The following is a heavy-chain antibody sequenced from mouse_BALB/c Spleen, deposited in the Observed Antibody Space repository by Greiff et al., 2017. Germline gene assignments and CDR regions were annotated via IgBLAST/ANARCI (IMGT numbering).Heavy chain of an antibody. J-gene: IGHJ3*01. CDR1: GYTFTDYA. V-gene: IGHV1S137*01. Sequence: QVQLKQSGAELVRPGVSVKISCKGSGYTFTDYAMHWVKQSHAKSLEWIGVISTYYGDASYNQKFKGKATMTVDKSSSTAYMELARLTSEDSAIYYCAREAYYGSPWFAYWGQGTLVTVSA. D-gene: IGHD1-1*01. CDR3: AREAYYGSPWFAY. CDR2: ISTYYGDA.